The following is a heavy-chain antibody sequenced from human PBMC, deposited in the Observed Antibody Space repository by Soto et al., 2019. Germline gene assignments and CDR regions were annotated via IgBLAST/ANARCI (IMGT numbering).Heavy chain of an antibody. V-gene: IGHV4-34*01. Sequence: SETLSLTCAVYGGSFSGFYWSWIRQPPGKGLEWIGEINHSGSTNYNPSLKSRVTISVDTSKNQFSLKLSSVTAADTAVYYCARDLIAAAGNAGVDYWGQGTLVTVSS. J-gene: IGHJ4*02. CDR1: GGSFSGFY. CDR2: INHSGST. CDR3: ARDLIAAAGNAGVDY. D-gene: IGHD6-13*01.